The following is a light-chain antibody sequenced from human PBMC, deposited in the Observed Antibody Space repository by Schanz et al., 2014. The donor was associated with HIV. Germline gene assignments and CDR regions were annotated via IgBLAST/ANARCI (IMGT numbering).Light chain of an antibody. CDR1: SSDIGGYKY. CDR3: ISYTSDTVL. J-gene: IGLJ2*01. CDR2: DDS. V-gene: IGLV2-14*03. Sequence: QSALTQPASVSGSPGQSISISCTGSSSDIGGYKYVSWFQQHPGKAPQLMISDDSRRPSGVSNRFSGSKSDNTASLTISALQPEDEADYYCISYTSDTVLFGGGTKLTVL.